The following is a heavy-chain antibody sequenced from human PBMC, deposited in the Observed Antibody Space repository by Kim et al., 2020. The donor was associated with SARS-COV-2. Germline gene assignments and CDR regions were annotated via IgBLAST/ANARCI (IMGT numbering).Heavy chain of an antibody. Sequence: SVKVSCKASGGTFSSYAISWVRQAPGQGLEWMGRIIPILGIANYAQKFQGRVTITADKSTSTAYMELSSLRSEDTAVYYCARDGYFWSGYGDLKGTIDYWGQGTLVTVSS. D-gene: IGHD3-3*01. CDR2: IIPILGIA. CDR1: GGTFSSYA. CDR3: ARDGYFWSGYGDLKGTIDY. V-gene: IGHV1-69*04. J-gene: IGHJ4*02.